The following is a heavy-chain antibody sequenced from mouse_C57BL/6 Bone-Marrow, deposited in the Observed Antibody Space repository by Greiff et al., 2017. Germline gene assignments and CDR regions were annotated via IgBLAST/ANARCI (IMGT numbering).Heavy chain of an antibody. V-gene: IGHV5-17*01. CDR2: ISSGSSTI. CDR1: GFTFSDYG. D-gene: IGHD1-1*01. CDR3: ARKGYYYGIGFAY. Sequence: EVMLVESGGGLVKPGGSLKLSCAASGFTFSDYGMHWVRQAPEKGLEWVAYISSGSSTIYYADPVKGRFTISRDNAKNTMFLQMTSLRSEDTAMYYGARKGYYYGIGFAYWGQGTLVTVAA. J-gene: IGHJ3*01.